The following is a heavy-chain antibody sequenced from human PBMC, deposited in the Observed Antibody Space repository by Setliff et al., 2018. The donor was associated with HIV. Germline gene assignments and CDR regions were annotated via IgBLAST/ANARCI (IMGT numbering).Heavy chain of an antibody. D-gene: IGHD4-17*01. Sequence: SETLSLTCAVYGGSFSDNYWSWIRQPPGKGLDWIAEINHNGNINYNPSLKSRVTISMDPSKNQFSLKVTSVTAADTALYYCARLRSYGDPKRFFDYWGQGTLVTVSS. V-gene: IGHV4-34*01. J-gene: IGHJ4*02. CDR1: GGSFSDNY. CDR2: INHNGNI. CDR3: ARLRSYGDPKRFFDY.